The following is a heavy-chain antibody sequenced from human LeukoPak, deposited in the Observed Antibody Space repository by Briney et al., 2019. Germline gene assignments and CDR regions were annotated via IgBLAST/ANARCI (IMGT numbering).Heavy chain of an antibody. CDR2: IYYSGST. V-gene: IGHV4-39*01. D-gene: IGHD2-15*01. J-gene: IGHJ3*02. CDR1: GGSISSSSYY. CDR3: ARQGYCSGGSCYGLDAFDI. Sequence: SETLSLTCTVSGGSISSSSYYWGWIRQPPGKGLEWIGNIYYSGSTYYNPSLKSRVIISVDTSKNQFSLKLSSVTAADTAVYYCARQGYCSGGSCYGLDAFDIWGQGTMVTVSS.